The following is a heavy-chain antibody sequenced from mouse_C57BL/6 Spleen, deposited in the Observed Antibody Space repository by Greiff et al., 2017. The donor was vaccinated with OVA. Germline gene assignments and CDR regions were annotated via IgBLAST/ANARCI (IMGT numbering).Heavy chain of an antibody. Sequence: VQLQQSGAELVRPGTSVKVSCTASGYAFTNYLIEWVKQRPGQGLEWIGVINPGSGGTNYNEKFKGKATLTADKSSSTAYMQHSRLTSEDSAVYFCARSSYGVCYFDVWGTGTTVPVSS. CDR1: GYAFTNYL. V-gene: IGHV1-54*01. D-gene: IGHD6-5*01. J-gene: IGHJ1*03. CDR3: ARSSYGVCYFDV. CDR2: INPGSGGT.